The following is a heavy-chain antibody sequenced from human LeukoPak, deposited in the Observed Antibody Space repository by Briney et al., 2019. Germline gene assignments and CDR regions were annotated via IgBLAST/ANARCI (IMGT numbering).Heavy chain of an antibody. J-gene: IGHJ6*02. CDR3: ARDLHHYYDSSGYYDYYYYGMDV. D-gene: IGHD3-22*01. CDR2: IIPIFGTA. V-gene: IGHV1-69*01. CDR1: GGTFSSYA. Sequence: KVSCKASGGTFSSYAISWVRQAPGQGLEWMGGIIPIFGTANYAQKFQGRVTITADESTSTAYMELSSLRSEDTAVYYCARDLHHYYDSSGYYDYYYYGMDVWGQGTTVTVSS.